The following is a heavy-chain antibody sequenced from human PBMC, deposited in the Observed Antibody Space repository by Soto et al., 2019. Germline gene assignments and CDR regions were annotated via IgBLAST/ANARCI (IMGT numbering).Heavy chain of an antibody. Sequence: QVQLVQSGAEVKKPGASVKVSCKASGYTFTSYDINWVRQATGQGLEWMGWMNPNSGNTGYAQKFQGRVTMTRNTSISTAYMELSSLRSEDTAVYYCARGRVLWFGELNNWFDPWGQGTLVTVSS. V-gene: IGHV1-8*01. D-gene: IGHD3-10*01. CDR3: ARGRVLWFGELNNWFDP. CDR2: MNPNSGNT. CDR1: GYTFTSYD. J-gene: IGHJ5*02.